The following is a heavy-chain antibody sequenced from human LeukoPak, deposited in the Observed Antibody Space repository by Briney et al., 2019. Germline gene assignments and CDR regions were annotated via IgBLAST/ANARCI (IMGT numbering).Heavy chain of an antibody. CDR2: IYYSGST. CDR3: AREPMVRGVISSYGMDV. V-gene: IGHV4-59*02. D-gene: IGHD3-10*01. J-gene: IGHJ6*02. CDR1: GGSVSSYY. Sequence: SETLSLTCTVSGGSVSSYYWSWIRQPPGKGLEWIGYIYYSGSTNYNPSLKSRVTISVDTSKNQFSLKLSSVTAADTAVYYCAREPMVRGVISSYGMDVWGQGTTVTVSS.